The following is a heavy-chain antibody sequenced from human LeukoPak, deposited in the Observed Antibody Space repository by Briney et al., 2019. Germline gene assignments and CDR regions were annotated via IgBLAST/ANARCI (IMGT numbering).Heavy chain of an antibody. CDR1: GGSISSYY. D-gene: IGHD3-22*01. Sequence: PSETLSLTCTVSGGSISSYYWNWIRQPPGKGLEWIGDIHYSGSTNYNPSLKSRVTISVDTSKNQFSLKLSSVTAADTAVYYCARGADSSGYYSIFYFDYWGQGTLVTVSS. CDR3: ARGADSSGYYSIFYFDY. V-gene: IGHV4-59*01. J-gene: IGHJ4*02. CDR2: IHYSGST.